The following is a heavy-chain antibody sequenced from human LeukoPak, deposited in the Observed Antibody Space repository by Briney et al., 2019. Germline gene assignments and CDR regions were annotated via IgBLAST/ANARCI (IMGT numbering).Heavy chain of an antibody. D-gene: IGHD6-13*01. Sequence: GGSLRLSCAASGFTFSSYGMNWVRQAPGKGLEWVAVISDDGRNKNYADSVKGRFTTSRDNSNNTLYLQMNSLRAEDTGVYYCAKDRETTASGTFDYWGQGTLVTVSS. CDR1: GFTFSSYG. CDR2: ISDDGRNK. V-gene: IGHV3-30*18. J-gene: IGHJ4*02. CDR3: AKDRETTASGTFDY.